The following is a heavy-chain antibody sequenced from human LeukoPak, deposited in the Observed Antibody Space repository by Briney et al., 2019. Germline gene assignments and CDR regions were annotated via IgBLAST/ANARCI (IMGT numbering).Heavy chain of an antibody. Sequence: EGSLRLSCAASGFIVSSKYMSWVRQAPGKGLEWVSIIFSGDSTYYADSVKGRFTISRDNSKNTVYLQMNSLRAEDTAVYYCARVGAVAAADCWGQGTLVTVSS. D-gene: IGHD6-19*01. J-gene: IGHJ4*02. V-gene: IGHV3-66*01. CDR3: ARVGAVAAADC. CDR2: IFSGDST. CDR1: GFIVSSKY.